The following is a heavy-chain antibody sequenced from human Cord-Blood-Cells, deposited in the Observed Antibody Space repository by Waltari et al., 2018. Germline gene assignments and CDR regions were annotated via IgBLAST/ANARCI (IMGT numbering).Heavy chain of an antibody. Sequence: EVQLVESGGGLVKPGGPLRLSCAASGLTFSSYTMNWVRQAPGKGLEWVSSISSSSSYIYYADSVKGRFTISRDNAKNSLYLQMNSLRAEDTAVYYCARTGDLNYDAFDIWGQGTMVTVSS. J-gene: IGHJ3*02. CDR3: ARTGDLNYDAFDI. D-gene: IGHD7-27*01. CDR2: ISSSSSYI. V-gene: IGHV3-21*01. CDR1: GLTFSSYT.